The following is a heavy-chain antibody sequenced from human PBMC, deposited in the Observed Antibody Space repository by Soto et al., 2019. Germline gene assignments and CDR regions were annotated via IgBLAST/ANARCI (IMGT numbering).Heavy chain of an antibody. CDR1: GFTFSSYG. V-gene: IGHV3-30*18. CDR2: ISYDGSNK. J-gene: IGHJ3*02. CDR3: TKDLGHGGRGAFEI. D-gene: IGHD7-27*01. Sequence: QVQLVESGGGVVQPGRSLRLSCAASGFTFSSYGMHWVRQAPGKGLEWVALISYDGSNKYYADSVKGRFTISRDNSKNTLYLQMHSLRTEDTAVYYCTKDLGHGGRGAFEIWGQGTMVTVSS.